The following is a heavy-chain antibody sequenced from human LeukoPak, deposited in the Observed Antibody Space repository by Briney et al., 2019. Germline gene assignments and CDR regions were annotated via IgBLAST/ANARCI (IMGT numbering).Heavy chain of an antibody. CDR3: AKGDTYVDTAMADY. Sequence: GGSLRLSCAASGLTFSTYAMSWVRQAPGKGLEWVSGISGSGGSTYYADSVKGRFTISRDNSKNTLYVQMNSLRAEDTAVYYCAKGDTYVDTAMADYWGQGTLVTVSS. D-gene: IGHD5-18*01. CDR1: GLTFSTYA. CDR2: ISGSGGST. J-gene: IGHJ4*02. V-gene: IGHV3-23*01.